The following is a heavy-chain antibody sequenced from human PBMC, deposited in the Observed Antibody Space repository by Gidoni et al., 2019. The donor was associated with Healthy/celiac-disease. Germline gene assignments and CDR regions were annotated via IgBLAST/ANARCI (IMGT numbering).Heavy chain of an antibody. CDR1: GFTFSSYW. J-gene: IGHJ4*02. D-gene: IGHD4-4*01. Sequence: EVQLVESGGGLVQPGGSLRLSCAASGFTFSSYWLGWVRQAPGKGLEWVANIKQDGSEKYYVDSVKGRFTISRDNAKNSLYLQMNSLRAEDTAVYYCAREGATGWLVTPDLLFDYWGQGTLVTVSS. CDR2: IKQDGSEK. CDR3: AREGATGWLVTPDLLFDY. V-gene: IGHV3-7*01.